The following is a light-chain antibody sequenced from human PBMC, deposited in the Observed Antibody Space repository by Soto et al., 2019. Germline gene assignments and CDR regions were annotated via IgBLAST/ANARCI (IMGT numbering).Light chain of an antibody. CDR1: SSNIGTNY. Sequence: QSVLTQPPSVSAAPGQKVTISCSGSSSNIGTNYVCWYQQFPGTAPRLLIYDNNKRPSGIPDRFSCSKSGTSATLGITGLQTGDEADYYCGTWDSTLSVALFGGGTKLTVL. CDR3: GTWDSTLSVAL. CDR2: DNN. V-gene: IGLV1-51*01. J-gene: IGLJ2*01.